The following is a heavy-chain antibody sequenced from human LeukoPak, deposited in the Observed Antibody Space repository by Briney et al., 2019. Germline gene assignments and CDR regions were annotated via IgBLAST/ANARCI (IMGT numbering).Heavy chain of an antibody. V-gene: IGHV3-30*02. CDR1: GFTFSSYG. CDR3: AKTYCSSTSCYTRVYYYYMDV. D-gene: IGHD2-2*02. J-gene: IGHJ6*03. CDR2: IRYDGSNK. Sequence: GGSLRLSCAASGFTFSSYGMHWVRQAPGKGLEWVAFIRYDGSNKYYADSAKGRFTISRDNSKNTLYLQMNSLRAEDTAVYYCAKTYCSSTSCYTRVYYYYMDVWGKGTTVTVSS.